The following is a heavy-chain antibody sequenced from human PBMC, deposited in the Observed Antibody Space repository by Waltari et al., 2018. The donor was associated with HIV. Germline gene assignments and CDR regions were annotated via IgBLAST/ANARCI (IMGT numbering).Heavy chain of an antibody. Sequence: QVLLQESGPGLVKPSQSLTLNCTVSGGSITIVDSYWIWIRQSPGRGLEIIGYVYYSGSTSDNPSFKSRTDMPLDAHRKTFSLKMTSSTAADSAGDYCGRIDRRDGYTFDSWGRGVPVTVS. CDR2: VYYSGST. V-gene: IGHV4-30-4*01. D-gene: IGHD5-12*01. CDR3: GRIDRRDGYTFDS. CDR1: GGSITIVDSY. J-gene: IGHJ4*02.